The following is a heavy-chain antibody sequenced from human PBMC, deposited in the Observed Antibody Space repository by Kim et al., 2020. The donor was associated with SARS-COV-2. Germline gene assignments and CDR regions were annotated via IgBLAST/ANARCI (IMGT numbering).Heavy chain of an antibody. D-gene: IGHD6-13*01. Sequence: GGSLRLSCAASGFTFSSYAMHWVRQAPGKGLEWVAVISYDGSNKYYADSVKGRFTISRDNSKNTLYLQMNSLRAEDTAVYYCARDLTAAGAFDYWGQGTLVTVSS. V-gene: IGHV3-30-3*01. CDR3: ARDLTAAGAFDY. CDR2: ISYDGSNK. CDR1: GFTFSSYA. J-gene: IGHJ4*02.